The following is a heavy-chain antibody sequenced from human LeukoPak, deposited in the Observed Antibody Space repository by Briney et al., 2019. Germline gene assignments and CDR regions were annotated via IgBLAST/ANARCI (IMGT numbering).Heavy chain of an antibody. CDR1: AFSFSSYW. CDR3: ARDRISAISRGWFDP. V-gene: IGHV3-7*01. J-gene: IGHJ5*02. CDR2: IKEDGSEK. D-gene: IGHD2-21*01. Sequence: GGSLRLSCAASAFSFSSYWMSWVRQAPGKGLEWVANIKEDGSEKYYVDSVKGRFTISRDNAKSSLYLQMNSLRAEGTAVYYCARDRISAISRGWFDPWGQGTLVTVSS.